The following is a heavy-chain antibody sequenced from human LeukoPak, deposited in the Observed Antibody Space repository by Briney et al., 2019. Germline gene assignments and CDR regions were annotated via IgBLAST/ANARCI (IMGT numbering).Heavy chain of an antibody. D-gene: IGHD4-17*01. J-gene: IGHJ4*02. CDR2: IYYSGST. CDR3: ARLRVLTTVTTVYFGY. CDR1: GGSISSSSYY. V-gene: IGHV4-39*01. Sequence: PSETLSLTCTVSGGSISSSSYYWGWIRQPPGKGLEWIGSIYYSGSTYYNPSLKSRVTISVDTSKNQFSLKLSSVTAADTAVYYCARLRVLTTVTTVYFGYWGQGTLVTVSS.